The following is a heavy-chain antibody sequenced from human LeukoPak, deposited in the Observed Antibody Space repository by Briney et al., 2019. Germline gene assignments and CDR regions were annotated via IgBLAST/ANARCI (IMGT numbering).Heavy chain of an antibody. CDR2: IYTSGST. J-gene: IGHJ5*02. V-gene: IGHV4-4*07. Sequence: PSETLSLTCAVSGGSISSYYWNWFRQPAGKGLEWIGRIYTSGSTNYNSSLKSRVTMSVDTSKNQFSLKLSSVTAADTAVYYCARGGPGDSGYDSWFDPWGQGALVTVSS. CDR1: GGSISSYY. CDR3: ARGGPGDSGYDSWFDP. D-gene: IGHD5-12*01.